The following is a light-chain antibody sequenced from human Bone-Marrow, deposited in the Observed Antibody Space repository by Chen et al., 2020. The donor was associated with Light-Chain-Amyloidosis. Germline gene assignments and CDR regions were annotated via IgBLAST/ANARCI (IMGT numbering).Light chain of an antibody. CDR3: QQRSIWPPGAT. Sequence: EIVLSQSPATLFLSPGERATLSCRARQRMSNSLAWYQQKPGQAPRRLIYAASNRSTGIPARFRGSGSETDFTLTISSRGPEDVAGYYCQQRSIWPPGATYGPGTKVDIK. J-gene: IGKJ3*01. CDR2: AAS. V-gene: IGKV3-11*01. CDR1: QRMSNS.